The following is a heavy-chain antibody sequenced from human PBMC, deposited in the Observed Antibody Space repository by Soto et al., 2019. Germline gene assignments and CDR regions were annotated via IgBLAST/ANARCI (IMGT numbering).Heavy chain of an antibody. CDR2: ISYDGSNK. D-gene: IGHD6-13*01. CDR3: AKDPTGIAAADPLPKGFDP. Sequence: GGSLRLSCAASGFTFSSYGMHWVRQAPGKGLEWVAVISYDGSNKYYADSVKGRFTISRDNSKNTPYLQMNSLRAEDTAVYYCAKDPTGIAAADPLPKGFDPWGQGTLVTVSS. J-gene: IGHJ5*02. V-gene: IGHV3-30*18. CDR1: GFTFSSYG.